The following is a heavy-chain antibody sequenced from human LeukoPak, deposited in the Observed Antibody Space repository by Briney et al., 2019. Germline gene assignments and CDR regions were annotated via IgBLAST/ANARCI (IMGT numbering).Heavy chain of an antibody. CDR2: ISADSATT. V-gene: IGHV3-23*01. J-gene: IGHJ4*02. Sequence: GGSLRLSCAASGFNFGSYSMTWVRQAPGKGLEWVSVISADSATTFYADSVKGRFTISRDNAKNTVFLQMSSLRAEDTALYYCARDFHGVAVAVDYWGQGTLVTVSS. D-gene: IGHD6-19*01. CDR3: ARDFHGVAVAVDY. CDR1: GFNFGSYS.